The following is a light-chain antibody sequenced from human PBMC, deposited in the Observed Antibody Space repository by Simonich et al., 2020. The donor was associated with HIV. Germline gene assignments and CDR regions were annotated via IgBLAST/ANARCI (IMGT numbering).Light chain of an antibody. Sequence: EIVMTQSPGTLSVSPGAITTLSCRASQSVSSYLAWYQPKPGQAPRLLIYDASNRATGIPARFSGSGSGTDFTLTISSLEAEDFAVYYCQHRSNWPPTFGQGTKVDIK. J-gene: IGKJ1*01. CDR1: QSVSSY. CDR2: DAS. V-gene: IGKV3-11*01. CDR3: QHRSNWPPT.